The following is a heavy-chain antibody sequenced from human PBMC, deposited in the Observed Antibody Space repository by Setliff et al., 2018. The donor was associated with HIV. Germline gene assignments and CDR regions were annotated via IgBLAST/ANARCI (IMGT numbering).Heavy chain of an antibody. D-gene: IGHD3-10*01. CDR1: GFTFSDHY. CDR2: SRNKANSYTT. V-gene: IGHV3-72*01. Sequence: GGSLRLSCAASGFTFSDHYMDWVRQAPGKGLEWVGRSRNKANSYTTEYAASVKGRLTISRDDSKNSLYLQMNSLKTEDTAVYYCTRGRLLWSGSYYYYYMDVWGKGTTVTVSS. CDR3: TRGRLLWSGSYYYYYMDV. J-gene: IGHJ6*03.